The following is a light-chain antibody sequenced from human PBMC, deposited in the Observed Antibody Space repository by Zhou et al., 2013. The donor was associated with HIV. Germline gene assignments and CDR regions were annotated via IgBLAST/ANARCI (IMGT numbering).Light chain of an antibody. J-gene: IGKJ2*04. V-gene: IGKV3-15*01. Sequence: IVMTQSPATLSLSPGETATLSCRASQTLDTNLAWYQQQPGQAPRLLIYGASTRATGIPARFSGSGSATEFTLTISSLQSEDFAVYYCQQYNNWPCSFGQGTKLEIK. CDR1: QTLDTN. CDR3: QQYNNWPCS. CDR2: GAS.